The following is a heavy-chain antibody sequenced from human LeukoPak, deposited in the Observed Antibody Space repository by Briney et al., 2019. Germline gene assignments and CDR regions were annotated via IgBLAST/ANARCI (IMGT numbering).Heavy chain of an antibody. Sequence: ASVKVSCKASGYTFTGYYIHWVRQAPGQGLEWMGRINCNGGGTSYAQKFQGRVTMTRDTSISTAYMELDRLTSDDTAVYYCARDYGPYPGCSWFDPWGQGALVTVSS. J-gene: IGHJ5*02. CDR2: INCNGGGT. CDR1: GYTFTGYY. D-gene: IGHD2-21*01. V-gene: IGHV1-2*06. CDR3: ARDYGPYPGCSWFDP.